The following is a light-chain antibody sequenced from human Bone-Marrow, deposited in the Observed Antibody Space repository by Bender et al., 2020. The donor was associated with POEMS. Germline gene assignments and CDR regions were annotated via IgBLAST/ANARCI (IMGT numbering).Light chain of an antibody. CDR2: GYN. V-gene: IGLV1-40*01. CDR3: SSYAGSGTYV. Sequence: QSALTQPASVSGSPGQSITISCTGSSSNTGSGYDINWYQHLPGTAPKLLIYGYNNRPSGVPDRFSGSKSGNTASLTISGLQAEDEADYYCSSYAGSGTYVFGTGTKVTVL. CDR1: SSNTGSGYD. J-gene: IGLJ1*01.